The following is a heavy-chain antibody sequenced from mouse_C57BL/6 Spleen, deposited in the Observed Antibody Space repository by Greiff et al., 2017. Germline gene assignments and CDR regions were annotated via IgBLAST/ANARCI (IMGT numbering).Heavy chain of an antibody. V-gene: IGHV8-9*01. J-gene: IGHJ1*03. CDR3: ARRAEYYGSYWYFDV. CDR2: IYWDEDK. CDR1: VFSLSTFGMG. Sequence: QVTLKESGPGILQPSQTLSLTCSFSVFSLSTFGMGVSWIRQPSGKGLEWLAHIYWDEDKHYKPSLKSRLTISKDTSNNQVFLKITTVDTADTATYYSARRAEYYGSYWYFDVWGTGTTVTVSS. D-gene: IGHD1-1*01.